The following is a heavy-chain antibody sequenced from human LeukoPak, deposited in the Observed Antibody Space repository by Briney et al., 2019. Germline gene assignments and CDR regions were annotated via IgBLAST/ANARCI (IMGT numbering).Heavy chain of an antibody. Sequence: LSGGSLRLSCAASGFTFSNYWMSWVRQAPGKGLEWVANIKEDGSEKYYVDSVKGRFTISRDNAKNSLYLQVNSLRAEDTAVYYCARTIRGYWGQGTLVTVSS. V-gene: IGHV3-7*01. J-gene: IGHJ4*02. CDR3: ARTIRGY. CDR1: GFTFSNYW. D-gene: IGHD3-10*01. CDR2: IKEDGSEK.